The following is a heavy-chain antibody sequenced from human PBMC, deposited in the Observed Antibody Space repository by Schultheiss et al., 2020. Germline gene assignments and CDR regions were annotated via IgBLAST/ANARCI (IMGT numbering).Heavy chain of an antibody. CDR3: ARDGSDFWSEGYYYYGMDV. V-gene: IGHV3-74*01. Sequence: ESLKISCAASGFTFSSYWMHWVRQAPGKGLVWVSRINSDGSSTSYADSVKGRFTISRDNAKNTLYLQMNSLRAEDTAVYYCARDGSDFWSEGYYYYGMDVWGQGTTVNVSS. J-gene: IGHJ6*02. CDR1: GFTFSSYW. D-gene: IGHD3-3*01. CDR2: INSDGSST.